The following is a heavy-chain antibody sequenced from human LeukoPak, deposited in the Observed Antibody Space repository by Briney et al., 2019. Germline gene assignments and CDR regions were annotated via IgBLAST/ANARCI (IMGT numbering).Heavy chain of an antibody. CDR3: ARVGGFYYDFRDWFDP. V-gene: IGHV1-2*02. CDR1: GYIFTGYY. D-gene: IGHD3-3*01. CDR2: INPNSGDT. J-gene: IGHJ5*02. Sequence: ASVKVSCKASGYIFTGYYMHWVRQAPGQGLEWMGWINPNSGDTNYAQKFQGRVTMTRDTSISTAYMELSRLRSDDTAVYYCARVGGFYYDFRDWFDPWGQGTLVTVSS.